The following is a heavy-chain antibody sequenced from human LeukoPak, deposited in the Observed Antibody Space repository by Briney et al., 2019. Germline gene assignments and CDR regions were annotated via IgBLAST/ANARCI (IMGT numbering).Heavy chain of an antibody. D-gene: IGHD3-10*01. J-gene: IGHJ4*02. Sequence: PGGSLRPSVAPSGFTLISYGINWVRQPPGKGLDWGAFIGYDGSNKYYADSVKGRFTISRDNSKNTLYLQMNSLRAEDTAVYYCAKPYGSGSYYFDYWGQGTLVTVSS. CDR3: AKPYGSGSYYFDY. CDR1: GFTLISYG. V-gene: IGHV3-30*02. CDR2: IGYDGSNK.